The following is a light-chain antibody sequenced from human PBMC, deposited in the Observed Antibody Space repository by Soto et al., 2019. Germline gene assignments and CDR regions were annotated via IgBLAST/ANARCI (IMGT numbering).Light chain of an antibody. Sequence: EVVLTQSPGPLSLSPGERVTLSCRTSQSVNSNFLSWFQQKPGQPPRLLLYAASKRAAGTPDRFSGAGSGTDFTLIISRLEPEDSVIYHCQLYGSYMFTFGQGTKVDIK. V-gene: IGKV3-20*01. J-gene: IGKJ2*01. CDR3: QLYGSYMFT. CDR2: AAS. CDR1: QSVNSNF.